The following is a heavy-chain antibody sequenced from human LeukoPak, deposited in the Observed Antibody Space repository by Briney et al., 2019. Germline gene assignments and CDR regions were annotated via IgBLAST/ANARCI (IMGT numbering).Heavy chain of an antibody. CDR2: IKQDGSEK. Sequence: PGGSLRLSCAASGFTFSSYWMSWVRQAPGKGLEWVANIKQDGSEKYYVDSVKGRFTISRDNAKNSLYLQMNSLRAEDTAVYYCARASDNYCSSTSCYTPVLGAFDIWGQGTMVTVSS. J-gene: IGHJ3*02. CDR3: ARASDNYCSSTSCYTPVLGAFDI. CDR1: GFTFSSYW. D-gene: IGHD2-2*02. V-gene: IGHV3-7*03.